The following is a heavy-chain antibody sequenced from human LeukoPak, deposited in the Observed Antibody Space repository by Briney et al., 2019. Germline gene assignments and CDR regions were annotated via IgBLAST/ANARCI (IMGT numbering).Heavy chain of an antibody. V-gene: IGHV4-59*08. J-gene: IGHJ3*02. CDR1: GGSISSYY. D-gene: IGHD2-15*01. CDR2: IYYSGST. Sequence: ASETLSLTCTVSGGSISSYYWSWIRQPPGKGLEWIGYIYYSGSTNYNPSLKSRVTISVGTSKNQFSLKLSSVTAADTAVYYCAGYCSGGSCYNAFDIWGQGTMVTVSS. CDR3: AGYCSGGSCYNAFDI.